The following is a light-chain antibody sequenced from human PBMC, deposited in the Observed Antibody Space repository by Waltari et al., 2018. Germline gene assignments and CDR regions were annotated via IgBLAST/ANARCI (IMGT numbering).Light chain of an antibody. V-gene: IGKV1-13*02. CDR3: QQLHSYPVT. CDR1: QDIASA. CDR2: DAS. J-gene: IGKJ4*01. Sequence: AIQLTQSPSSLSASVGHRITITCRASQDIASALAWYVQKPGKAPQLLIYDASTLESGVPSRFSGSGSGTHFTLTISSLQPADFATYYCQQLHSYPVTFGGGTKVEIK.